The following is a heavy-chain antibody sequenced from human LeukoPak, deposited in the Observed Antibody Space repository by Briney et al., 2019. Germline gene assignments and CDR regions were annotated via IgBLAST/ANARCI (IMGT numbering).Heavy chain of an antibody. Sequence: ASVKVSCKASGYTFTGYYMHWVRQAPGQGLEWMGWINPNSGGTNYAQKFQGRVTMTRDTSISTAYMELSRLRSEDTAVYYCARVDLGSSRGRADYWGQGTLVTVSS. CDR2: INPNSGGT. CDR3: ARVDLGSSRGRADY. D-gene: IGHD6-13*01. V-gene: IGHV1-2*02. CDR1: GYTFTGYY. J-gene: IGHJ4*02.